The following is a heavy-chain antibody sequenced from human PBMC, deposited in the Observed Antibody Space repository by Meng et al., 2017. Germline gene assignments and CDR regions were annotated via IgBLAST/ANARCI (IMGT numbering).Heavy chain of an antibody. Sequence: GESLKISCAASGFTFSNAWMSWVRQAPGKGLEWVGRIKSKTDGGTTDYAAPVKGRFTISRDDSKNTLYLQMNSLKTEDTAVYYCTTVGIVLWFGELVYYFDYWGQGTLVTVSS. D-gene: IGHD3-10*01. CDR2: IKSKTDGGTT. CDR1: GFTFSNAW. CDR3: TTVGIVLWFGELVYYFDY. J-gene: IGHJ4*02. V-gene: IGHV3-15*01.